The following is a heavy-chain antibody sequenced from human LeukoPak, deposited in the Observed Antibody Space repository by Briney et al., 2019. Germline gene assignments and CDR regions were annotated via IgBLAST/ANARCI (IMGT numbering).Heavy chain of an antibody. D-gene: IGHD2-15*01. CDR1: GFTFSSYW. CDR3: SRGYSGGFDY. V-gene: IGHV3-74*01. Sequence: PGGSLRLSCAAAGFTFSSYWVHWVRHAPGKGLVWVSGINSDGTSPIYADSVKGRFTISRDNAKKTLYLQMNSLRAEDTAVYYCSRGYSGGFDYWGQGTLVTVSS. J-gene: IGHJ4*02. CDR2: INSDGTSP.